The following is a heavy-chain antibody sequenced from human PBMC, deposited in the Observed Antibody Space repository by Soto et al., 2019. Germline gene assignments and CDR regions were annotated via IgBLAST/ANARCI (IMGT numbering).Heavy chain of an antibody. J-gene: IGHJ5*02. D-gene: IGHD6-6*01. V-gene: IGHV1-8*02. CDR2: MNPNSGNT. Sequence: ASVKVSCKASGYTFTGYYMHWVRQAPGQGLEWMGWMNPNSGNTGYAQKFQGRVTMTRNTSISTAYMELSSLRSEDTAVYYCARALYSSSSWFDPWGQGTLVTVSS. CDR1: GYTFTGYY. CDR3: ARALYSSSSWFDP.